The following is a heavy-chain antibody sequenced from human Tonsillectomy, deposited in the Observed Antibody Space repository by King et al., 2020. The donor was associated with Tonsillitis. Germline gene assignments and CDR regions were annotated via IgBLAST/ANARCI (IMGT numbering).Heavy chain of an antibody. D-gene: IGHD1-26*01. CDR3: VSGHDALGNRERFDI. Sequence: QLQESGPGLVKPSETLSLTCTVSGGSISNYYWSWIRQPPGKGLEWLGYIYHSGSTIYNPSLKSRVTISVDTSKNQFSLKLSSVTAADTAVYYCVSGHDALGNRERFDIWGQGTMVTVAS. J-gene: IGHJ3*02. CDR2: IYHSGST. CDR1: GGSISNYY. V-gene: IGHV4-59*01.